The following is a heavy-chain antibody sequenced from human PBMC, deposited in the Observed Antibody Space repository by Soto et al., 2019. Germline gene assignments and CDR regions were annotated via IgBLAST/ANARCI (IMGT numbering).Heavy chain of an antibody. Sequence: QVQLVQSGAEVKKPGASVKVSCKASGYTFTSYGISWVRQAPGQGLEWMGWISAYNGNTNYAQKLQGRVTMTTDTSTSTAYMELRSLRSDDTAVYYCARVAYDFCSGYLGYYYYYGMDVWGQGTTVTVSS. CDR1: GYTFTSYG. CDR2: ISAYNGNT. D-gene: IGHD3-3*01. CDR3: ARVAYDFCSGYLGYYYYYGMDV. V-gene: IGHV1-18*04. J-gene: IGHJ6*02.